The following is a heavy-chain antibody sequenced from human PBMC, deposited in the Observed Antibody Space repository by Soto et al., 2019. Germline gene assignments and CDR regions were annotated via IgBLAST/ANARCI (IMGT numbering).Heavy chain of an antibody. D-gene: IGHD3-10*01. CDR1: GFTVSSNY. V-gene: IGHV3-53*01. CDR2: IYSGGST. Sequence: GGSLRLSCAASGFTVSSNYMSWVRQAPGKGLEWVSVIYSGGSTYYADSVKGRFTISRDNSKNTLYLQMNSLRAEDTAVYYCASALMVRGVPGYWGQGTLVTVSS. CDR3: ASALMVRGVPGY. J-gene: IGHJ4*02.